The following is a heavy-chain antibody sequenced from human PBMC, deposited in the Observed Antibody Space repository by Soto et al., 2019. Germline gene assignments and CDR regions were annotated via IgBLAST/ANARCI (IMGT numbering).Heavy chain of an antibody. CDR2: INHSGST. D-gene: IGHD3-3*01. J-gene: IGHJ3*02. CDR1: GGSFSGYY. CDR3: ARGRLYYDFWSGYSKHDAFDI. Sequence: PSETLSLTCAVYGGSFSGYYWSWIRQPPGKGLELIGEINHSGSTNYNPSLKSRVTISVDTSKNQFSLKLSSVTAADTAVYYCARGRLYYDFWSGYSKHDAFDIWGQGTMVTV. V-gene: IGHV4-34*01.